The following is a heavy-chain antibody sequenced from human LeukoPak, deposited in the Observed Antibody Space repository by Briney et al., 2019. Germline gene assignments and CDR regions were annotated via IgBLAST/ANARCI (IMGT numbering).Heavy chain of an antibody. Sequence: HSGGSLRLSCAASGFTFSSYAMHWVRQAPGKGLEWVAVISYDGSNKYYADSVKGRFTISRDNSKNTLYLQMNSLRAEDTAVYYCARNWGIAVAGPDFLDYWGQGTLVTVSS. CDR1: GFTFSSYA. CDR2: ISYDGSNK. CDR3: ARNWGIAVAGPDFLDY. J-gene: IGHJ4*02. V-gene: IGHV3-30*04. D-gene: IGHD6-19*01.